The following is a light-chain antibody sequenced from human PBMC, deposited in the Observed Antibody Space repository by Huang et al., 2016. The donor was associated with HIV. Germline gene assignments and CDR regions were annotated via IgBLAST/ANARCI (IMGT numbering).Light chain of an antibody. CDR3: QQYGNSPPYT. CDR1: QTISSNY. V-gene: IGKV3-20*01. Sequence: EVVLTQSPGTLSLSPGERATLSCRASQTISSNYFAWYQQKPGQAPRLLIYGTSNRATGIPDRFSGSGSGTDCTLTISRLVPEDFAVYYCQQYGNSPPYTFGQGTTLDIK. J-gene: IGKJ2*01. CDR2: GTS.